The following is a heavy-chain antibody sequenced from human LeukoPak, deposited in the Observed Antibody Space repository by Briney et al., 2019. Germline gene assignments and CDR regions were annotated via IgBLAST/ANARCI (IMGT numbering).Heavy chain of an antibody. V-gene: IGHV4-39*01. CDR2: IYYSGST. D-gene: IGHD3-3*01. CDR1: GGSISSSSYY. Sequence: SETLSLTCTVSGGSISSSSYYWGWIRQPPGKGLEWIGSIYYSGSTYYNPSLKSRVTISVDTSKNQFSLKLSSVTAADTAVYYCAYEWPGGYFDYWGQGTLVTVSS. CDR3: AYEWPGGYFDY. J-gene: IGHJ4*02.